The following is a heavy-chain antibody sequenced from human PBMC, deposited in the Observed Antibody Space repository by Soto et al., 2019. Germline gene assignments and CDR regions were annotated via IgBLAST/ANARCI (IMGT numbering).Heavy chain of an antibody. Sequence: EVQLVESGGGLVQPGGSLRLSCAASGFTFSSYWMSWVRQAPGKGLEWVANIKQDGSEKYYVDSVKGRFTISRDNAKNSLYLQMNSLRAEDTAVYYCAREKGLLWFGRPCDYWGQGTLVTVSS. CDR2: IKQDGSEK. CDR3: AREKGLLWFGRPCDY. V-gene: IGHV3-7*01. D-gene: IGHD3-10*01. J-gene: IGHJ4*02. CDR1: GFTFSSYW.